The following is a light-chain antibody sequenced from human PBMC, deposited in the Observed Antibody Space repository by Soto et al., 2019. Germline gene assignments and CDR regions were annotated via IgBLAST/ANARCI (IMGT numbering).Light chain of an antibody. CDR3: QQYGSSAPIT. CDR2: SAS. J-gene: IGKJ5*01. Sequence: EIVLTQSPATLSVSPGERATLSCRASQRVGINLAWYQQKPGQAPRLLIYSASTRASGIPDRFSGSGSGTEFTLTISSLQSEDFAIYYCQQYGSSAPITFGQGTRLRL. V-gene: IGKV3-15*01. CDR1: QRVGIN.